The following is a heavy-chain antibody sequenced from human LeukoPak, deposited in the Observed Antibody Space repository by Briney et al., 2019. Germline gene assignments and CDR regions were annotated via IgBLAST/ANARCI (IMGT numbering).Heavy chain of an antibody. CDR1: GFTFSTYA. Sequence: GGSLRLSCAASGFTFSTYAMSWVRQAPGKGLVWLSTIDSGGHSTFYADSVKGRFTISRDNSQNTLFLQINSLRAEDTAIYYCAKRYFGSGSSPFDYWGQGTLVTVSS. J-gene: IGHJ4*02. CDR2: IDSGGHST. D-gene: IGHD3-10*01. V-gene: IGHV3-23*01. CDR3: AKRYFGSGSSPFDY.